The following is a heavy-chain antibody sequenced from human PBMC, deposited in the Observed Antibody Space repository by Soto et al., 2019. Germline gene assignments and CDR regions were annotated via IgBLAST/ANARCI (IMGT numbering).Heavy chain of an antibody. CDR1: GVSFNNNG. CDR3: ARVLYYGSGSYSPYGMDV. Sequence: QVQLVQSGAEVKKPGSSVKVSCKTSGVSFNNNGIGWVRQAPGHSLEWMGGASPQFRTSNYARKFQGRISITADAATGTVNMELSSLTSEDTAQYFCARVLYYGSGSYSPYGMDVWGQGTTVTVSS. CDR2: ASPQFRTS. V-gene: IGHV1-69*01. D-gene: IGHD3-10*01. J-gene: IGHJ6*02.